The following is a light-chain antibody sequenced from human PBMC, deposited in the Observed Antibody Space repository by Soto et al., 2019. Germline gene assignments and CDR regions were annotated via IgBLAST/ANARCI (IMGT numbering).Light chain of an antibody. Sequence: QSALTQPASVSGSPGQSITISCTGTSSDVGGYKYVSWCQQHPGKAPKLMIYEVSNRPSGVSNRFSGSKSGNTASLTISGLQTEDEADYYCSSYTSSRSRVFGGGTKVTVL. J-gene: IGLJ3*02. CDR1: SSDVGGYKY. V-gene: IGLV2-14*01. CDR2: EVS. CDR3: SSYTSSRSRV.